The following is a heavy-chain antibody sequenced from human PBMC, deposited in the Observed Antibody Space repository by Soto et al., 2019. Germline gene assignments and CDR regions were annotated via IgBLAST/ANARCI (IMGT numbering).Heavy chain of an antibody. Sequence: ASVKVSCKASGYIFTAYSMHWVRQAPGQGLEWMGGIIPIFGTANYAQKFQGRVTITADESTSTAYMELSSLRSEDTAVYYCARVVNILTGYSFFGMDVWGQGTTVTVSS. CDR1: GYIFTAYS. CDR2: IIPIFGTA. J-gene: IGHJ6*02. V-gene: IGHV1-69*13. D-gene: IGHD3-9*01. CDR3: ARVVNILTGYSFFGMDV.